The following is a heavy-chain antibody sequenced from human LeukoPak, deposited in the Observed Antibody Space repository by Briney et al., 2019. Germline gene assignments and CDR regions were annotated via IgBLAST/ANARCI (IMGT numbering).Heavy chain of an antibody. D-gene: IGHD2-2*01. CDR1: GGSISSYY. J-gene: IGHJ6*03. V-gene: IGHV4-59*01. CDR2: IYYSGST. CDR3: ARGSRGSTSERHLRYYYYYYMDV. Sequence: SETLSLTCTVSGGSISSYYWSWIRQPPGKGVEWIGYIYYSGSTSYNPSLKSRVTISVDTSKNQFSLKLSSVTAADTAVYYCARGSRGSTSERHLRYYYYYYMDVWGKGTTVTVSS.